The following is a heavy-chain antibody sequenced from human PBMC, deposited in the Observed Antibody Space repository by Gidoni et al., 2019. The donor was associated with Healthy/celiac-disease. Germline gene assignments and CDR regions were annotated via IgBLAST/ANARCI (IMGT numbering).Heavy chain of an antibody. Sequence: QVQLVQSGAEVKKPGASVKVSCKASGYTFTSYYMHWVRQAPGQGLEWMGIINPSGGSTSYAQKFQGRVTMTRDTSTSTVYMELSSLRSEDTAVYYCARDTGASDSSGYNFDYWGQGTLVTVSS. D-gene: IGHD3-22*01. J-gene: IGHJ4*02. V-gene: IGHV1-46*01. CDR1: GYTFTSYY. CDR2: INPSGGST. CDR3: ARDTGASDSSGYNFDY.